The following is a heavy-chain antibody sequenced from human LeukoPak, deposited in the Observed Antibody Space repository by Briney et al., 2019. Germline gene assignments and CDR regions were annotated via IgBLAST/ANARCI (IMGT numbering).Heavy chain of an antibody. V-gene: IGHV1-2*02. Sequence: ASVKVSCKASGYTFTGYYMHWVRQAPGQGLEWMGWIEPNSGDTNYAQQFQGRVTMTRDTSISTAYLELSTLRSDDTAVYYCASEPGQDDYWGRGTLVTVSS. CDR1: GYTFTGYY. D-gene: IGHD7-27*01. CDR2: IEPNSGDT. CDR3: ASEPGQDDY. J-gene: IGHJ4*02.